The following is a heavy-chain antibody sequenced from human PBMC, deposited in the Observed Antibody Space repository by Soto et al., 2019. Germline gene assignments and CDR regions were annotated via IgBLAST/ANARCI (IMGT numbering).Heavy chain of an antibody. J-gene: IGHJ4*02. D-gene: IGHD6-13*01. Sequence: EVQLLESGGGLVQPGGSLRLSCAASGFTFSSYAMSWVRQAPGKGLEWVSAISGSGGSTYYADSVKGRFTISIDNSKNTLYLQMNGVRAEDTAVYYCAYSSTPFDYWGEGTLVTVSS. V-gene: IGHV3-23*01. CDR2: ISGSGGST. CDR3: AYSSTPFDY. CDR1: GFTFSSYA.